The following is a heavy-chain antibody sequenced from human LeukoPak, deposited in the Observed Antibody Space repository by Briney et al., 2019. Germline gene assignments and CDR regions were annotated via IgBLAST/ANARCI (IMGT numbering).Heavy chain of an antibody. D-gene: IGHD6-6*01. Sequence: GGSLRLSCAVSGFTFNTYTMHWVRQAPGKGLEWVAITSFDGRNKYYADSVKGRFTISRDNSKNTLYLQMNSLRAEDTAVYYCARETGEYSSSSDLNYWGQGTLVTVSS. CDR3: ARETGEYSSSSDLNY. V-gene: IGHV3-30*04. J-gene: IGHJ4*02. CDR2: TSFDGRNK. CDR1: GFTFNTYT.